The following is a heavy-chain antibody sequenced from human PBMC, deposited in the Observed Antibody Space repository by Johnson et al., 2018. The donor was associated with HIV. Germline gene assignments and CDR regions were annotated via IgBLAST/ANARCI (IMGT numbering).Heavy chain of an antibody. J-gene: IGHJ3*02. V-gene: IGHV3-74*01. CDR2: INTAGGST. CDR3: AREWGMITFGGVSPRTAFDI. CDR1: GFTFNTYW. D-gene: IGHD3-16*01. Sequence: VQLVESGGGLVQPGGSLRLSCAVSGFTFNTYWMHWVRQAPGKGLVWVARINTAGGSTSYVDSVKGRFTISRDKAKNTLHLQMKSLRAEDTAVYYCAREWGMITFGGVSPRTAFDICGQGTMVTVSS.